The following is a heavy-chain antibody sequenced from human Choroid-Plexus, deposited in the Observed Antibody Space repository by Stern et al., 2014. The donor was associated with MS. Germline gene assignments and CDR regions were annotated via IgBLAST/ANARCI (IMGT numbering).Heavy chain of an antibody. D-gene: IGHD2/OR15-2a*01. CDR2: VSYDGSNK. V-gene: IGHV3-30*18. Sequence: VQLVESGGGVVQPGRPLRLSCVASGFTLGSCAMHWVRQAPGKGLAWVAGVSYDGSNKYYADSVKGRFTISRDNSQNTLYMQMSSLRPEDTAVYYCAKDRQYLTYFFDHWGQGSLVTVSS. CDR3: AKDRQYLTYFFDH. J-gene: IGHJ5*02. CDR1: GFTLGSCA.